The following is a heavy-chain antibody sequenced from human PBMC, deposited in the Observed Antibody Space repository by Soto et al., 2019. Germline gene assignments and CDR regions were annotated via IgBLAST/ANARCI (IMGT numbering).Heavy chain of an antibody. D-gene: IGHD2-15*01. Sequence: ASVKVSCKASGYTFTSCYMHWVRQAPGQGLEWMGIINPSGGSTSYEQKFQGRVTMTRDTSTSTVYMELSSLRSEDTAVYYCARDSPYCSGGSCYSWDYWGQGTLVTVSS. V-gene: IGHV1-46*01. CDR1: GYTFTSCY. CDR3: ARDSPYCSGGSCYSWDY. CDR2: INPSGGST. J-gene: IGHJ4*02.